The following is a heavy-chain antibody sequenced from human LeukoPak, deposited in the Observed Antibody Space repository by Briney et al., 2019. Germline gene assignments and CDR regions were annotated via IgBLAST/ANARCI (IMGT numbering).Heavy chain of an antibody. D-gene: IGHD3-22*01. CDR2: INHSGST. V-gene: IGHV4-34*01. CDR3: AAQDYYDSSGYYYSSLGVDY. J-gene: IGHJ4*02. CDR1: GGSFSGYY. Sequence: SETLSLTCAVYGGSFSGYYWSWIRQPPGKGLEWIGEINHSGSTNYNPSLKSRVTISVDTSKNQSSLKLSSVAAADTAVYYCAAQDYYDSSGYYYSSLGVDYWGQGTLVTVSS.